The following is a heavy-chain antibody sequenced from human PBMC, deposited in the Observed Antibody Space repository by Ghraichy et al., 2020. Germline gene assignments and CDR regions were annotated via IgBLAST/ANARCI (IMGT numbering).Heavy chain of an antibody. CDR3: ARDPYGDYKYGGADY. D-gene: IGHD4-17*01. CDR1: GFTFSGYW. CDR2: IKPDGSER. J-gene: IGHJ4*02. Sequence: GESLNISCAASGFTFSGYWITWVRQAPGKGLEWVASIKPDGSERYYVDSVKGRFTISRDNAKNSLSLDMNSLRVEDTAVFYCARDPYGDYKYGGADYWGQGTLVAVSS. V-gene: IGHV3-7*01.